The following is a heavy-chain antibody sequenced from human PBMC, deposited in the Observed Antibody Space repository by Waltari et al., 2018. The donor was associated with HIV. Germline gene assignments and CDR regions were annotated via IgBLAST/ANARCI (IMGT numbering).Heavy chain of an antibody. D-gene: IGHD2-15*01. J-gene: IGHJ3*02. V-gene: IGHV1-18*04. CDR3: AREGFCRGGSCYSGAVDI. CDR2: TSTYNLNT. Sequence: QVQLVQSGTEVKKPGASVKVSCKASGYPFTQYGISWVRQAPGQGLEWMGWTSTYNLNTNYAQKFQGRITLTRDTSTSTVYMELMSLTSDDTAVYYCAREGFCRGGSCYSGAVDIWGQGTLFTVSS. CDR1: GYPFTQYG.